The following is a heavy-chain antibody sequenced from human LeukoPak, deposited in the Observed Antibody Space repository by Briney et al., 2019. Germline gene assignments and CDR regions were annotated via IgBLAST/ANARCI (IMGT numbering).Heavy chain of an antibody. CDR3: ARDFSWSVDY. CDR2: IKHSGGST. V-gene: IGHV1-46*02. D-gene: IGHD6-13*01. Sequence: GASVKVPCTASGDILNSYHIHWVRQAPGQGLEWMGIIKHSGGSTTYAQKFQGRLTMTRDTSTGTVNMELSSLTSEDTAVYYCARDFSWSVDYWGQGALVTVSS. CDR1: GDILNSYH. J-gene: IGHJ4*02.